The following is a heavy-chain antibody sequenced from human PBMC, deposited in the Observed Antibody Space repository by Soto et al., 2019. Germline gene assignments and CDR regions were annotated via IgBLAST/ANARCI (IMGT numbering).Heavy chain of an antibody. Sequence: QITLKESGPTLVKPTQTLTLTCTFSGFSLSTSGVGVGWIRQPPGKALEWLALIYWDDDKRYSPSLKSRLTITKDTSKNQVVLTMTNMDPVDTATYYCARTRLICISTSCYGYYYYGMDVWGQGTTVTVSS. CDR2: IYWDDDK. D-gene: IGHD2-2*01. CDR1: GFSLSTSGVG. V-gene: IGHV2-5*02. CDR3: ARTRLICISTSCYGYYYYGMDV. J-gene: IGHJ6*02.